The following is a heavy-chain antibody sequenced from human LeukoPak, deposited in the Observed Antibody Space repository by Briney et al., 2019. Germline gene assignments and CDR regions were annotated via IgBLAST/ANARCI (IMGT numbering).Heavy chain of an antibody. CDR1: GFTSSTYW. J-gene: IGHJ4*02. CDR2: INIDGNTT. V-gene: IGHV3-74*01. Sequence: GGSLRLSCAASGFTSSTYWMHWVRQAPGKGLVWVSHINIDGNTTTYADSVKGRFTISRDNAKNTLYLQLNSLRAEDTAMYYCARSSLDYWGQGTLVTVSS. CDR3: ARSSLDY.